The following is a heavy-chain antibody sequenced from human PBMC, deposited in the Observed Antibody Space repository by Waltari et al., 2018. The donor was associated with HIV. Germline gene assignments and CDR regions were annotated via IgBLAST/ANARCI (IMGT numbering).Heavy chain of an antibody. CDR3: TRNYRTHYFDY. J-gene: IGHJ4*02. V-gene: IGHV3-15*01. Sequence: EVQLLESGGGLVKPGGSLRLSGATSGFILSNAWITGSRQAPGKGLEWVGRIKSETDGGTTDYAAPVRGRFTISRDDSKNTLFLQMNSLKTEDTAVYYCTRNYRTHYFDYWGQGTLVTVSS. CDR2: IKSETDGGTT. D-gene: IGHD1-7*01. CDR1: GFILSNAW.